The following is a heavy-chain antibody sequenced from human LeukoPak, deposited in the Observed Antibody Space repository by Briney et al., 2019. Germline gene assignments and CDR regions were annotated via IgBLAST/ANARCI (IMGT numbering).Heavy chain of an antibody. Sequence: ASVKVSCKGSGFTFTDYYINWVRQAPGQGLECMGWINPNSGDTNYAQRFQDRVNMTRDTSITTVYIDLNLLRSDDTAVYYCERGDYYGSGKVVAAWGQGTPVTVSS. J-gene: IGHJ5*02. CDR1: GFTFTDYY. V-gene: IGHV1-2*02. D-gene: IGHD3-10*01. CDR3: ERGDYYGSGKVVAA. CDR2: INPNSGDT.